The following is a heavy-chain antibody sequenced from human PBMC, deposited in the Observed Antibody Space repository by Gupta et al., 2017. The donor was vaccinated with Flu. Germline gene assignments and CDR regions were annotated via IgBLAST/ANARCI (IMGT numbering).Heavy chain of an antibody. Sequence: QITLKESGPTLVKPTQTLTLTCSFSGFSLSTSGVGVGWIRQPPGKALDWLALIYWDDEKLYSPSLKSRLTITKDTSKNQVVLTLTNMDPVDTATYYCAHETLYSCSWPNIFDYWGQGTLVTVSS. CDR3: AHETLYSCSWPNIFDY. D-gene: IGHD6-13*01. CDR1: GFSLSTSGVG. CDR2: IYWDDEK. V-gene: IGHV2-5*02. J-gene: IGHJ4*02.